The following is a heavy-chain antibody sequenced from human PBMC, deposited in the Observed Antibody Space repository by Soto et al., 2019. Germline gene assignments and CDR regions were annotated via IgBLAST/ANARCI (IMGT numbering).Heavy chain of an antibody. Sequence: SETLSLTCTVSGGSISSYYWSWIRQPPGKGLEWIGYIYYSGSTNYNPSLKSRVTISVDTSKNQFSLKLSSVTAADTAVYYCASKKYYDFWSGSAGTYYYMDVWGKGTTVSVTS. J-gene: IGHJ6*03. CDR1: GGSISSYY. D-gene: IGHD3-3*01. V-gene: IGHV4-59*01. CDR2: IYYSGST. CDR3: ASKKYYDFWSGSAGTYYYMDV.